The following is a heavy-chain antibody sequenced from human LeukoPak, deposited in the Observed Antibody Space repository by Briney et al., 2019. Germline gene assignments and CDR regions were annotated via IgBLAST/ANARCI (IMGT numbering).Heavy chain of an antibody. Sequence: PSETLSLTCAVHGGSFSGYYWSWIRQPPGKGLEWIGEINHSGSTNYNPSLKSRVTISVDTSKNQFSLKLSSVTAADTAVYYCARDAWNSYNWFDPWGQGTLVTVSS. CDR2: INHSGST. J-gene: IGHJ5*02. V-gene: IGHV4-34*01. D-gene: IGHD1-7*01. CDR1: GGSFSGYY. CDR3: ARDAWNSYNWFDP.